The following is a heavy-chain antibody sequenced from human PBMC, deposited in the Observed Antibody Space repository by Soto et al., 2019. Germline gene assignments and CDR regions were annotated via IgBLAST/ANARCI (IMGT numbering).Heavy chain of an antibody. J-gene: IGHJ4*02. CDR3: ARTLLKRHFFDY. V-gene: IGHV3-7*01. CDR1: GFTFSSYW. CDR2: IKEDGSEK. Sequence: GGSLRLSCAASGFTFSSYWMNWVRQVPGKGLEWVANIKEDGSEKYYVDSVKGRFTISRDNAKNSLYLQMNSLRVEDTAVFYCARTLLKRHFFDYWGRGTLVTVSS.